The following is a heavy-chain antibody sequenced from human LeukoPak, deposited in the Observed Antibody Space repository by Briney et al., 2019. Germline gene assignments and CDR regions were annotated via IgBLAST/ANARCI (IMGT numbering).Heavy chain of an antibody. Sequence: GGSLRLSCAASGFTFSSYGMHWVRQAPGKGLEWVAVIWYDGSNKYYADSVKGRFTISRDNSKNTLYLQMNSLRAEDTAVYYCARGSLAGIVVVPAALDYWGQGTLVTVSS. V-gene: IGHV3-33*01. CDR1: GFTFSSYG. J-gene: IGHJ4*02. D-gene: IGHD2-2*01. CDR2: IWYDGSNK. CDR3: ARGSLAGIVVVPAALDY.